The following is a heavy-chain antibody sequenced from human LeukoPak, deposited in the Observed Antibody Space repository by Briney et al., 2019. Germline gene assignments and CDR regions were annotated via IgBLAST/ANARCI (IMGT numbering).Heavy chain of an antibody. D-gene: IGHD2-2*01. CDR1: GGSLSNYA. CDR2: IIPIFTTT. V-gene: IGHV1-69*13. CDR3: ARTPATRYCSSTSCYLGYMDV. Sequence: GASVKVSCRASGGSLSNYAISWVRQAPGQGLEWIGGIIPIFTTTNYTQNLQGRVTITADESTNTAYMELSSLRSDDTAVYYCARTPATRYCSSTSCYLGYMDVWGKGTTVTISS. J-gene: IGHJ6*03.